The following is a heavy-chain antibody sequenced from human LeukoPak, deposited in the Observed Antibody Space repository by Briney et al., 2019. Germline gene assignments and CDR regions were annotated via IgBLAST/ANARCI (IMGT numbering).Heavy chain of an antibody. CDR1: GGSISTYY. CDR3: ARRNDFGI. V-gene: IGHV4-59*08. Sequence: SETLSLTCIVSGGSISTYYWSWIRQPPGKGLEWIGYIYYSGNTNYNPSLESRVTISVDTSKNQFSLKLNSVTAADTAVYYCARRNDFGIWGQGTMVTVSS. J-gene: IGHJ3*02. CDR2: IYYSGNT.